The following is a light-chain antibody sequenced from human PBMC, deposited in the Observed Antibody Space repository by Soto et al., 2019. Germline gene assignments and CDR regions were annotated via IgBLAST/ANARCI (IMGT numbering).Light chain of an antibody. CDR2: GAS. Sequence: EIVLTQSPGTLSLSPGERATLSCRASQSVSSSYLAWYQPKPGQAPRLLIYGASSRATGIPARFSGSGSGTEFILPISSLQPDDFATDDRQQYNSYSYTFGPGTKVDIK. J-gene: IGKJ2*01. V-gene: IGKV3-20*01. CDR3: QQYNSYSYT. CDR1: QSVSSSY.